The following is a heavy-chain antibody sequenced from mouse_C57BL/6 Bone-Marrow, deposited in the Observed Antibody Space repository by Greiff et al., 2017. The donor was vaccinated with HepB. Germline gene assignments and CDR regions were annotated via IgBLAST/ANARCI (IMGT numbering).Heavy chain of an antibody. D-gene: IGHD2-4*01. CDR2: IDPSDSYT. Sequence: QVHVKQPGAELVMPGASVKLSCKASGYTFTSYWMHWVKQRPGQGLEWIGEIDPSDSYTNYNQKFKGKFTLTVDKSSSTAYMQLSSLTSEDSAVYYCARDDYEGLFDYWGQGTTLTVSS. CDR3: ARDDYEGLFDY. V-gene: IGHV1-69*01. J-gene: IGHJ2*01. CDR1: GYTFTSYW.